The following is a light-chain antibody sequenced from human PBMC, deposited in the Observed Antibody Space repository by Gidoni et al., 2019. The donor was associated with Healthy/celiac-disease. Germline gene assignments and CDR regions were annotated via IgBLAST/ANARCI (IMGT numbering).Light chain of an antibody. CDR3: QXXXSSXXT. CDR1: QSVXSSY. J-gene: IGKJ3*01. CDR2: GAS. Sequence: IVLTQSPGTLSLSPGERATXXCRASQSVXSSYLXXYQXXPGQXPRLLIXGASSXATGLPDRXXXSGXXTDXXXTIXXXEPXXFAXXXCQXXXSSXXTFXXXTKVEIK. V-gene: IGKV3-20*01.